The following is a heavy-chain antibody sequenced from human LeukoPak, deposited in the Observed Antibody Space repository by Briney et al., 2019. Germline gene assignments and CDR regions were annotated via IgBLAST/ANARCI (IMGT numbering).Heavy chain of an antibody. CDR1: GGSISSRSNN. Sequence: SETLSPTCTVSGGSISSRSNNWGWIRQPPGKGLEWIGSTYNSGSNQYNPSLRNRVTISVDTSKNQFSLKLSSVTAADTAVYYCASERGLGVVTPYDDYWGQGTLVTVSS. V-gene: IGHV4-39*02. CDR3: ASERGLGVVTPYDDY. D-gene: IGHD4-23*01. CDR2: TYNSGSN. J-gene: IGHJ4*02.